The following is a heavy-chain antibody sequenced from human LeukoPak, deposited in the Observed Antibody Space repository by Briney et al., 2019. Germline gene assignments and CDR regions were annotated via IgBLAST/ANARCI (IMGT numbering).Heavy chain of an antibody. V-gene: IGHV3-48*02. CDR1: GFPFSSYS. CDR2: ISSTSSTI. Sequence: GGSLRLSCAASGFPFSSYSINWVRQAPGKGLEWVSYISSTSSTISYADSVQGRFTISRDNAKNSLYLQMNSLRDEDTAVYYSVRVYSSGGTPDCWGQGTLVTVSS. CDR3: VRVYSSGGTPDC. D-gene: IGHD6-19*01. J-gene: IGHJ4*02.